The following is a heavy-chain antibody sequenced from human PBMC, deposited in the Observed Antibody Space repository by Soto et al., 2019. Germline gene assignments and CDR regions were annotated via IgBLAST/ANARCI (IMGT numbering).Heavy chain of an antibody. CDR2: ISYDGSNK. Sequence: GGSLRLSCAASGFTFSSYGMHWVRQAPGKGLEWVAVISYDGSNKYYADSVKGRFTISRDNSKNTLYLQMNSLRAEDTAVYYCAKDPHDTAMAPSWFDPWGQGTLVTVSS. J-gene: IGHJ5*02. CDR1: GFTFSSYG. CDR3: AKDPHDTAMAPSWFDP. V-gene: IGHV3-30*18. D-gene: IGHD5-18*01.